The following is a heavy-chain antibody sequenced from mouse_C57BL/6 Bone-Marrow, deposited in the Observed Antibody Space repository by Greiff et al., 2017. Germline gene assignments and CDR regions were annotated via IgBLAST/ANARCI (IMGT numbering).Heavy chain of an antibody. D-gene: IGHD1-1*01. CDR1: GFSLSTFGLG. J-gene: IGHJ3*01. CDR3: ARIEGHYYGRRPWFAY. CDR2: FWWDDDK. V-gene: IGHV8-8*01. Sequence: QVTLKVCGPGILQPSQTLSLTCSFSGFSLSTFGLGVGWILPPSGKGLEWLAHFWWDDDKYSNPALQSRLTLSKHTSKNQVFLKNADVDTADTATYDGARIEGHYYGRRPWFAYWGQGTLVTVSA.